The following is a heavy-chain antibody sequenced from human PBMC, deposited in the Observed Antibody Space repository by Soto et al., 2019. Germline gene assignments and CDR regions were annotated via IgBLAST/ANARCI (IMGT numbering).Heavy chain of an antibody. J-gene: IGHJ4*02. V-gene: IGHV4-39*01. CDR2: IYYTGST. CDR1: GGSISISNFY. CDR3: ARLFYDSSEHFDY. D-gene: IGHD3-22*01. Sequence: SETLSLTCTVSGGSISISNFYWGWIRQPPGKGLEWIGNIYYTGSTYYNPSLKSRVTISVDTSKNQFSLKLSSVTAADTAVYFCARLFYDSSEHFDYWGQGTLVTVSS.